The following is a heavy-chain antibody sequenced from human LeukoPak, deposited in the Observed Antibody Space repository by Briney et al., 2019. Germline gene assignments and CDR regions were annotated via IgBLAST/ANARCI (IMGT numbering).Heavy chain of an antibody. CDR1: GGTLSSYA. J-gene: IGHJ6*02. CDR2: IIPIFGTA. CDR3: ARDHCSGGSCYNGMDV. Sequence: SVKVSCKASGGTLSSYAFSWVRPAPGQGREWMGGIIPIFGTANYAQKFQGRVTITADESTSTAYMELSSLRSEDTAVYYCARDHCSGGSCYNGMDVWGQGTTVTVSS. V-gene: IGHV1-69*01. D-gene: IGHD2-15*01.